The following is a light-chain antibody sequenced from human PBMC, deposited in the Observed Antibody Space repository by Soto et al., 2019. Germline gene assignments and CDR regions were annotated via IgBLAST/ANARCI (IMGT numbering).Light chain of an antibody. CDR3: QHSYTTPPA. J-gene: IGKJ1*01. Sequence: DIQMTQSPSSLSASVGDRVTITCRASQSVSIYLNWYQQKPGKAPKLLIYTTSGLQSEVPSRFSGSGSGTDFTLTISSLQPEDFAAYYCQHSYTTPPAFGQGTKVEVK. V-gene: IGKV1-39*01. CDR1: QSVSIY. CDR2: TTS.